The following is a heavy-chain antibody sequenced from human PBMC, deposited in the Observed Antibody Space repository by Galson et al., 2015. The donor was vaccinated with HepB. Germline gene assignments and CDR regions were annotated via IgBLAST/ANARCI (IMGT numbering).Heavy chain of an antibody. V-gene: IGHV3-48*02. CDR3: ARDQRLELREGYYYYYGMDV. CDR2: IRSSSSTI. J-gene: IGHJ6*02. CDR1: GFTFSSYS. Sequence: SLRLSCAASGFTFSSYSMNRVRQAPGKGLEWVSYIRSSSSTIYYADSVKGRFTISRDNAKNSLYLQMTSLRDEDTAVYYCARDQRLELREGYYYYYGMDVWGQGTTVTVSS. D-gene: IGHD1-7*01.